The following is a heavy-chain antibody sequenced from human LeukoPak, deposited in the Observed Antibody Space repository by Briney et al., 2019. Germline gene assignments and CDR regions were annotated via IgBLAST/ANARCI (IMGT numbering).Heavy chain of an antibody. CDR3: ARDPEGGACDY. J-gene: IGHJ4*02. CDR1: GFAFSRHW. V-gene: IGHV3-7*01. D-gene: IGHD1-26*01. Sequence: GGSLRLSCAASGFAFSRHWMSWVRQAPGEGLEWVANMKEDGSQIYYVDSVKGRFSTSRDNANNLVYLQMNSLRVEDTAVYYCARDPEGGACDYWGQGTLVTVSS. CDR2: MKEDGSQI.